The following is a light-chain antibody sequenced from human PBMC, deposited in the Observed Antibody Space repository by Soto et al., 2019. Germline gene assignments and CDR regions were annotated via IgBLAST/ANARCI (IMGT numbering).Light chain of an antibody. CDR3: SSYTTSSTYV. V-gene: IGLV2-14*01. CDR2: EVI. J-gene: IGLJ1*01. CDR1: TSDIGGYNY. Sequence: QSALTQPASVSGSPGQSITISCTGTTSDIGGYNYVSWHQQHPGKAPKLIIYEVINRPSGVSNRFSGSKSGSTASLTISGLQVEDEADYYCSSYTTSSTYVFGTGTKVTVL.